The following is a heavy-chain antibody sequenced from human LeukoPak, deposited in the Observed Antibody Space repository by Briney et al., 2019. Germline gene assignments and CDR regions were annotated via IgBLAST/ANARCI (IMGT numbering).Heavy chain of an antibody. D-gene: IGHD3-22*01. CDR3: ARDVSNYDSSGYGAFDI. Sequence: SETLSLTCTVSGGSISSGGYYWSWIRQHPGKGLEWIGYIYYSGSTYYNPSLKSRVTISVDMSKNQFSLKLSSVTAADTAVYYCARDVSNYDSSGYGAFDIWGQGTMVTVSS. V-gene: IGHV4-31*03. CDR2: IYYSGST. CDR1: GGSISSGGYY. J-gene: IGHJ3*02.